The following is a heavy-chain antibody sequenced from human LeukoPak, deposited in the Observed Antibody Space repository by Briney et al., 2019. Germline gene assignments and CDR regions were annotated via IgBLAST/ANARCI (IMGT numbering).Heavy chain of an antibody. V-gene: IGHV1-69*05. D-gene: IGHD4-17*01. Sequence: SVKVSCKASGGTFSSYAISWVRQTPGQGLEWMGRIIPIFGTANYAQKFQGRVTITTDESTSTAYMELSSLRSEDTAVYYCARGNGDYSFDYWGQGTLVTVSS. CDR2: IIPIFGTA. J-gene: IGHJ4*02. CDR3: ARGNGDYSFDY. CDR1: GGTFSSYA.